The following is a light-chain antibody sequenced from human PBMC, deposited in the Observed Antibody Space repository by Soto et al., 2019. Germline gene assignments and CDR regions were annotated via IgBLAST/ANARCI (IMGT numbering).Light chain of an antibody. V-gene: IGKV1-27*01. J-gene: IGKJ1*01. Sequence: DIQMTQSPSSLSASVGDRVTITCRASRGISNYLAWYQQKPGKVPKVLIYAASTLPSGVPSRFSGSGPGTDFTLTISSLQPEDGATYYCQNYNTPPLTFGRGTKVEIK. CDR2: AAS. CDR3: QNYNTPPLT. CDR1: RGISNY.